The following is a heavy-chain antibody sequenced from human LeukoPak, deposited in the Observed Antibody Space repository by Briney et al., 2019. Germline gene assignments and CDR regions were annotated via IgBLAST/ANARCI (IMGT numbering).Heavy chain of an antibody. CDR3: ARLPRQGGSGWYPSYYGMDV. CDR2: INHSGST. Sequence: PSETLSLTCAVYGGSFSGYYWSWIRQPPGKGLEWIGEINHSGSTNYNPSLKSRVTISVDTSKSQFSLKLSSVTAADTAVYYCARLPRQGGSGWYPSYYGMDVWGQGTTVTVSS. J-gene: IGHJ6*02. CDR1: GGSFSGYY. V-gene: IGHV4-34*01. D-gene: IGHD6-19*01.